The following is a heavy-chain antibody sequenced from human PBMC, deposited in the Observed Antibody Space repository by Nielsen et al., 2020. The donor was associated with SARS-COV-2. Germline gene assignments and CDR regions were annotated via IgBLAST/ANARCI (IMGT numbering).Heavy chain of an antibody. J-gene: IGHJ4*02. CDR1: GFTFSSYG. CDR2: IWYDGSNK. Sequence: GESLKISCAASGFTFSSYGMHWVRQAPGKGLEWVAVIWYDGSNKYYADSVKGRFTISRDNSKNTLYLQMNSLRAEDTAVYYCAKDAGFLEWLFFDYWGQGTLVTVSS. CDR3: AKDAGFLEWLFFDY. V-gene: IGHV3-33*06. D-gene: IGHD3-3*01.